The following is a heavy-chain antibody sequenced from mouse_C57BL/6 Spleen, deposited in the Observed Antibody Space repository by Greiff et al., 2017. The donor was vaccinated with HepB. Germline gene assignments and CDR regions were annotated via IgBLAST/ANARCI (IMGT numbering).Heavy chain of an antibody. Sequence: EVKLVESEGGLVQPGSSMKLSCTASGFTFSDYYMAWVRQVPEKGLEWVANINYDGSSTYYLDSLKSRFIISRDNAKNILYLQMSSLKSEDTATYYCARDEGNYEGVFAYWGQGTLVTVSA. J-gene: IGHJ3*01. V-gene: IGHV5-16*01. D-gene: IGHD2-1*01. CDR2: INYDGSST. CDR1: GFTFSDYY. CDR3: ARDEGNYEGVFAY.